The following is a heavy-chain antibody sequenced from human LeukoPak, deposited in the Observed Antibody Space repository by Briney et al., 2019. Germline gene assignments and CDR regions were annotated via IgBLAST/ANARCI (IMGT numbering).Heavy chain of an antibody. D-gene: IGHD6-19*01. CDR2: IYHSGST. Sequence: SQTLSLTCTVSGGSISSGDYYWSWVRQPPGKGLEWIGEIYHSGSTNYNPSLKSRVTISVDKSKNQFSLKLSSVTAADTAVYYCARHEVGGWPSYWGQGTLVTVSS. J-gene: IGHJ4*02. V-gene: IGHV4-30-4*01. CDR3: ARHEVGGWPSY. CDR1: GGSISSGDYY.